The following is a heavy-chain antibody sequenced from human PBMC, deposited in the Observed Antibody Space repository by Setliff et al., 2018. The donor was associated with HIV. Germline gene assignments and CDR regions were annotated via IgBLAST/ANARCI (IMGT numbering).Heavy chain of an antibody. Sequence: SETLSLTCTVSGGSINSRSYYWAWIRQPPGKGLEWVASTYFSGTPYYNPSLKNRVTISVDTSKNQFSLKLSSVTAADTAVYYCARRGMWSYETGGNPTATFDYWGQGVLVTVSS. CDR3: ARRGMWSYETGGNPTATFDY. D-gene: IGHD2-8*02. CDR1: GGSINSRSYY. V-gene: IGHV4-39*01. CDR2: TYFSGTP. J-gene: IGHJ4*02.